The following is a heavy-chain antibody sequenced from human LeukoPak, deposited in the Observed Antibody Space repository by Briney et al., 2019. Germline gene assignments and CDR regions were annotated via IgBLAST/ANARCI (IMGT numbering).Heavy chain of an antibody. D-gene: IGHD2-2*03. CDR1: GFTFITSW. Sequence: GGSLRLSCAASGFTFITSWMTWVRQAPGKGLEWVGRIRSTPDGGAADYAAPVKGRFTISRDDSKNTLYLQMSSLRAEDTAVYYCATALHFGYWTATSCAYNCGQGTLVTASS. V-gene: IGHV3-15*01. CDR3: ATALHFGYWTATSCAYN. CDR2: IRSTPDGGAA. J-gene: IGHJ4*02.